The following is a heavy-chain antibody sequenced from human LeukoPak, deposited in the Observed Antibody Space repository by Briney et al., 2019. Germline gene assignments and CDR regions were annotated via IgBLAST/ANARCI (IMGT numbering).Heavy chain of an antibody. V-gene: IGHV3-33*01. CDR1: GFTFSSYG. Sequence: PGGSLRLSCAASGFTFSSYGMHWVRQAPGKGLEWVAVIWYDGSNKYYADSVKGRFTISRDNSKSALYLQMNSLRVEDTGIYYCARVGGSNWHPLDYWGQGTLVTVSS. D-gene: IGHD6-13*01. CDR2: IWYDGSNK. CDR3: ARVGGSNWHPLDY. J-gene: IGHJ4*02.